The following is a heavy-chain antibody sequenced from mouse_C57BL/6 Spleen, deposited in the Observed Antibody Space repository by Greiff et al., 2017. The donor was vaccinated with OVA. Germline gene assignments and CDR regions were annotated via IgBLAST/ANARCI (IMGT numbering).Heavy chain of an antibody. CDR3: VRLWTYAMDY. CDR2: IRSKSNNYAT. V-gene: IGHV10-1*01. D-gene: IGHD1-1*02. J-gene: IGHJ4*01. Sequence: EVHLVESGGGLVQPKGSLKLSCAASGFSFNTYAMNWVRQAPGKGLEWVARIRSKSNNYATYYADSVKDRFTISRDDSESMLYLQMNNLKTEDTAMYYCVRLWTYAMDYWGQGTSVTVSS. CDR1: GFSFNTYA.